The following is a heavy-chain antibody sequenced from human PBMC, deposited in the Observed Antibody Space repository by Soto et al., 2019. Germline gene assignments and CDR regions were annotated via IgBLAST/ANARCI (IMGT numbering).Heavy chain of an antibody. Sequence: GGSLRLSCAASGFTFSNAWMSWVRQAPGKGLEWVGRIKSKTDGGTTDYAAPVKGRFTISRDDSKNTLYLQMNSLKTEDTAVYYCTTDALRFLEWLFGVPNFDYWGQGTLVTVSS. CDR2: IKSKTDGGTT. V-gene: IGHV3-15*01. D-gene: IGHD3-3*01. J-gene: IGHJ4*02. CDR1: GFTFSNAW. CDR3: TTDALRFLEWLFGVPNFDY.